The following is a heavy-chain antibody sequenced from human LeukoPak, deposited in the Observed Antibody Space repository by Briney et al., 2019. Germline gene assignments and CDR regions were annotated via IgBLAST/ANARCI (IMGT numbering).Heavy chain of an antibody. CDR2: ISGSGGST. J-gene: IGHJ4*02. V-gene: IGHV3-23*01. CDR1: GFTFSSYA. Sequence: GGSLRLSCAASGFTFSSYAMSWVRQAPGKGLEWVSAISGSGGSTYYADSVKGRFTISRDNVENSLCLQMNSLRDEDTAVYYCARVAAGYSVNYFDYWGQGTLVTVSS. CDR3: ARVAAGYSVNYFDY. D-gene: IGHD4-23*01.